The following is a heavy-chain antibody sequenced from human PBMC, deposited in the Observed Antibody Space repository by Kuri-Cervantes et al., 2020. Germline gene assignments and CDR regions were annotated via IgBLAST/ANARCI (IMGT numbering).Heavy chain of an antibody. J-gene: IGHJ4*02. Sequence: GESLKISCAASGFTIDNYAMSWVRQAPGKGLEWVSRLRDGSDTNYADSVKGRFSVSRNNSKNTMYLQMNSLRAEDTAIYYCAKGGNNRPSVFESWGQGTLVTVSS. V-gene: IGHV3-23*01. CDR3: AKGGNNRPSVFES. CDR1: GFTIDNYA. D-gene: IGHD2/OR15-2a*01. CDR2: LRDGSDT.